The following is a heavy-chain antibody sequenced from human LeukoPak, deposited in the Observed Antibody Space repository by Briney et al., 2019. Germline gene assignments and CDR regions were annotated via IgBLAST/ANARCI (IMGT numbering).Heavy chain of an antibody. CDR3: ATEGAYYDGSGYSDY. Sequence: ASVKVSCKASGYTFTGYYMHWVRQAPGQGLEWVGIINPSGGTTIYAQKFQGRVTMTEDTSTDTAYMELSSLRSEDTAVYYCATEGAYYDGSGYSDYWGQGTLVTVSS. D-gene: IGHD3-22*01. CDR1: GYTFTGYY. V-gene: IGHV1-46*01. J-gene: IGHJ4*02. CDR2: INPSGGTT.